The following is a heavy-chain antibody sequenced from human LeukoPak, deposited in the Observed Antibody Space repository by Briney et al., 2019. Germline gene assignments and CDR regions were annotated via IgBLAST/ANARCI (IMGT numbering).Heavy chain of an antibody. D-gene: IGHD6-13*01. CDR1: GYTFTSYD. V-gene: IGHV1-8*03. Sequence: ASVKVSCKASGYTFTSYDINWVRQATGQGLEWMGWMNPNSGNTGYAQKLQGRVTITRNTSISTAYMELSSLRSEDTAVYYCAREYLAALDYWGQGTLVTVSS. J-gene: IGHJ4*02. CDR3: AREYLAALDY. CDR2: MNPNSGNT.